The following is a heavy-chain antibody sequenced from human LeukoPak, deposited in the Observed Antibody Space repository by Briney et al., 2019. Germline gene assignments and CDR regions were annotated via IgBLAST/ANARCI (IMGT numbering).Heavy chain of an antibody. CDR2: ISYDGSNK. J-gene: IGHJ4*02. Sequence: PGRSLRLSCAASAFTFSDYAMHWVRQAPGKGLEWVALISYDGSNKYYADSVKGRFTISRDNSKNTLYLQMNSLRAEDTALYYCAREWTYSSGWSASGYWGRGTLVTVSS. CDR3: AREWTYSSGWSASGY. CDR1: AFTFSDYA. D-gene: IGHD6-19*01. V-gene: IGHV3-30-3*01.